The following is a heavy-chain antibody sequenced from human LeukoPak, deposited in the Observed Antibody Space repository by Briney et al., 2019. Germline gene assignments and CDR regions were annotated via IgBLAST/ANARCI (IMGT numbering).Heavy chain of an antibody. D-gene: IGHD3-22*01. V-gene: IGHV2-70*11. CDR2: IDWDDDK. CDR3: ARSSYYYDSSGYPLVY. Sequence: SGPTLVNPTQTLTLTCTFSGFSLSTSGMCVSWIRQPPGKALEWLARIDWDDDKYYSTSLKTRLTISKDTSKNQVVLTKTNMDPVDTATYYCARSSYYYDSSGYPLVYWGQGTLVTVSS. CDR1: GFSLSTSGMC. J-gene: IGHJ4*02.